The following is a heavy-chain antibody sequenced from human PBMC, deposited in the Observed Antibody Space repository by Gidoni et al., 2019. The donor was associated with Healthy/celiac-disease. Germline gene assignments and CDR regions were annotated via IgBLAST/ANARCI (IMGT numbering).Heavy chain of an antibody. CDR3: ARKGIDDDISGYFDY. J-gene: IGHJ4*02. D-gene: IGHD3-22*01. Sequence: QLQLQESGPGLVKPSETLSLTCTVSGCSISSSSYYWGWIRQHPGKGLEWMGSSYYSGSTYYTPSLKSRVTISGETSKNQFSRKLSSVTAADTAVYYCARKGIDDDISGYFDYWGQGTLVTVSP. V-gene: IGHV4-39*01. CDR2: SYYSGST. CDR1: GCSISSSSYY.